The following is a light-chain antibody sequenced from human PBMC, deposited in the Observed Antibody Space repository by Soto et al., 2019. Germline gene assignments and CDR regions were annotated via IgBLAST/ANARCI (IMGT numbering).Light chain of an antibody. CDR2: EVN. CDR3: TSCITANTRCV. Sequence: QSVLTQPASVSGSPGQSITISCTGTSSDIGRYNYVSWFQQHPGKVPKLVIFEVNYRPPGVSDRFSGSKSGNTASLTITGLQAEDEADYYCTSCITANTRCVFGSGTKAPS. J-gene: IGLJ1*01. V-gene: IGLV2-14*01. CDR1: SSDIGRYNY.